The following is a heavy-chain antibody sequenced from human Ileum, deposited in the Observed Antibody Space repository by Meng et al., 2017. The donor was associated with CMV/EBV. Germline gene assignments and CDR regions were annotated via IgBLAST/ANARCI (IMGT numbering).Heavy chain of an antibody. J-gene: IGHJ4*02. V-gene: IGHV3-9*01. Sequence: SLKISCIGSGFLFRDYGVHWVRQAPGKGLEWVATSSSNSGGPAYADSVKGRFTISRDNAANSLYLQMNTLGPEDTALYFCAKTRLSSLEWLGAFDFWGRGTLVTVSS. CDR3: AKTRLSSLEWLGAFDF. D-gene: IGHD3-3*02. CDR2: SSSNSGGP. CDR1: GFLFRDYG.